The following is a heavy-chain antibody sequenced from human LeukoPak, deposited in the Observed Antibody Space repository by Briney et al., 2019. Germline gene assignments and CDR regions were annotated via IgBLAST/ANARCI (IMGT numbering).Heavy chain of an antibody. D-gene: IGHD1-1*01. Sequence: SETLSLTCTVSGGSISSSTYYWGWIRQPPGKGLEWIGTIYYSGTTYYNPSLESRVTISVDTSKNQFSLRLSSVTAADTAVYYCAGRSTYATTGSDYWGQGTLVTVSS. CDR2: IYYSGTT. J-gene: IGHJ4*02. CDR3: AGRSTYATTGSDY. CDR1: GGSISSSTYY. V-gene: IGHV4-39*01.